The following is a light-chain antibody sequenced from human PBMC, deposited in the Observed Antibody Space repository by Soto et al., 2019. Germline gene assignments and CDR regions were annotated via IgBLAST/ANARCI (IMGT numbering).Light chain of an antibody. J-gene: IGLJ2*01. CDR1: SNDVGAYNY. V-gene: IGLV2-14*01. CDR2: DVS. Sequence: QSALTQPASVSGSPGQSIAIYCIGTSNDVGAYNYVSWYQQHPGKAPKLLIYDVSGRPSGVSDRFSGSKSGNSASLTISGLHAEDEAAYYCSSYTTTSTVLFGGGTKLTVL. CDR3: SSYTTTSTVL.